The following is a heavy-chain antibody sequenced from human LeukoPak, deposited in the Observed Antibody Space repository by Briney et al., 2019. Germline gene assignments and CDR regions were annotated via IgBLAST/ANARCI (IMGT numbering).Heavy chain of an antibody. CDR1: GFTFSSYW. V-gene: IGHV3-7*01. Sequence: GGSLRLSCAASGFTFSSYWMSWVRQAPGKGLEWVANIKQDGSEKYYVDSVKGRFTISRDNAKNSLYLQMNSLRAEDTAVYYCARETGPTVTIFGVVTQTRGVNRWGYFDYWGQGTLVTVSS. J-gene: IGHJ4*02. D-gene: IGHD3-3*01. CDR2: IKQDGSEK. CDR3: ARETGPTVTIFGVVTQTRGVNRWGYFDY.